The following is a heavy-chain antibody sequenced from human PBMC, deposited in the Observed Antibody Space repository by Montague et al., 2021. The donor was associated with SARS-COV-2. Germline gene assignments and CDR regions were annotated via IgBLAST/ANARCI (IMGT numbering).Heavy chain of an antibody. J-gene: IGHJ6*02. V-gene: IGHV2-70*01. CDR1: GFSLSTSGMC. Sequence: PALVKPTQTLTLTCTFSGFSLSTSGMCVSWIRQPPGKALEWLALIDWDDDKYYSTSLKTRLTISKDTSKNQVVLTMTNMDPVDTATYYCARMVTTLSLGGYYYYYGMDVWGQGTTVTVSS. CDR2: IDWDDDK. D-gene: IGHD2/OR15-2a*01. CDR3: ARMVTTLSLGGYYYYYGMDV.